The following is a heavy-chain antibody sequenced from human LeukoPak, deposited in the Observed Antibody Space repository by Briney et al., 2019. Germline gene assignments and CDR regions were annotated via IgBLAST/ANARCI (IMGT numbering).Heavy chain of an antibody. Sequence: GSLRLSRAASGFTFSSYSMNWVRQAPGKGLEWIASVSDSGTTHYNPPLKSRVTISLDTSRNQLSLKLSSVTAADTAVYYCVTDVLLCGGSICNFFDPWGQGTLVTVSS. V-gene: IGHV4-38-2*01. J-gene: IGHJ5*01. CDR1: GFTFSSYS. CDR2: VSDSGTT. D-gene: IGHD2-15*01. CDR3: VTDVLLCGGSICNFFDP.